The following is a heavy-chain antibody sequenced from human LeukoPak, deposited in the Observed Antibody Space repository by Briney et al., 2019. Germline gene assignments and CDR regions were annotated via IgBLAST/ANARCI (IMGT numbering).Heavy chain of an antibody. CDR2: ISGSGSGVST. CDR1: GFTFSSYE. V-gene: IGHV3-23*01. CDR3: AKSLAAAGNS. Sequence: GGSLRLSCAASGFTFSSYEMNWVRLAPGKGLEWVSGISGSGSGVSTYYAGSVKGRFTISRDNSKNTLFLQMNSLRVEDTAVYYCAKSLAAAGNSWGQGTLVTVSS. J-gene: IGHJ4*02. D-gene: IGHD6-13*01.